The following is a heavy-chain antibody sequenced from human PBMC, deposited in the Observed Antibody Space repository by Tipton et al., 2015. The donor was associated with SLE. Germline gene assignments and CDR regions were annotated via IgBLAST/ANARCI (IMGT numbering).Heavy chain of an antibody. CDR3: AGEPDY. V-gene: IGHV4-31*11. J-gene: IGHJ4*02. CDR1: GPSINNAYF. Sequence: TLSLTCAVSGPSINNAYFWTWIRQRPGKGLEWIGHIYKSGTAYSSPSLKSRLTILVDTSKNQFSLKLSSVTAADTAVYYCAGEPDYWGQGTLVTVSS. CDR2: IYKSGTA.